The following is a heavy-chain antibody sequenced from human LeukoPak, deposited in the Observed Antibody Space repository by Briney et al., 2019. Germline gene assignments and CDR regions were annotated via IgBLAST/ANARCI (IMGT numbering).Heavy chain of an antibody. D-gene: IGHD2-2*01. CDR2: ISGSGGST. CDR3: AKDQGRYCSSTRCSPPFDY. Sequence: GGSLRLSCAASGFTVSSNYMSWVRQAPGKGLEWVSAISGSGGSTYYADSVKGRFTISRDNSKNTLSLQMNSLRAEDTAVYYCAKDQGRYCSSTRCSPPFDYWGQGTLVTVSS. J-gene: IGHJ4*02. CDR1: GFTVSSNY. V-gene: IGHV3-23*01.